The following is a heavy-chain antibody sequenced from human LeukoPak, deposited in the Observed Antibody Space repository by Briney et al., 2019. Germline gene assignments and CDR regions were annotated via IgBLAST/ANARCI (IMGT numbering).Heavy chain of an antibody. CDR2: IYHSGST. V-gene: IGHV4-30-2*01. D-gene: IGHD2-15*01. CDR3: ARAVVVVVAATGGGYYFDY. J-gene: IGHJ4*02. Sequence: SQTLSLTCAVSGVSISSGGYSWSWVRQPPGKGLEWIGYIYHSGSTYYNPSLKSRVTISVDRSKNQFSLKLSSVTAADTAVYYCARAVVVVVAATGGGYYFDYWGQGTLVTVSS. CDR1: GVSISSGGYS.